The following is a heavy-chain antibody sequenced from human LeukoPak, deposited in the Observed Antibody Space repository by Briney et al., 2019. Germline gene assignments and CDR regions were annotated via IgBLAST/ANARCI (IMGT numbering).Heavy chain of an antibody. J-gene: IGHJ4*02. CDR1: GFTFQQYA. CDR3: AKDKAPLYSGYDWDLDF. V-gene: IGHV3-9*01. CDR2: INWSSAKI. D-gene: IGHD5-12*01. Sequence: GGSLRLSCAASGFTFQQYAIHWVRQVPGKGLKWVSGINWSSAKIGYADSVKGRFAISRDNAKNSVFLQMNSLRAEDTALYYCAKDKAPLYSGYDWDLDFWGQGTLVTVSS.